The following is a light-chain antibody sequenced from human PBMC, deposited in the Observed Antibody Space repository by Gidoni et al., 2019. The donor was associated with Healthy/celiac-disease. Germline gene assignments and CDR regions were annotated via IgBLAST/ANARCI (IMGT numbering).Light chain of an antibody. J-gene: IGKJ1*01. CDR2: KAS. Sequence: DIQMTQSPSTLSASVGDIVTITCRASQSISSWLAWYQQKPGKAPKLLIYKASSLESGVPSRFSGSGSGTEFTLTISRLQNDDFANYYCQQYNSYWTFGQGTKVEIK. CDR3: QQYNSYWT. V-gene: IGKV1-5*03. CDR1: QSISSW.